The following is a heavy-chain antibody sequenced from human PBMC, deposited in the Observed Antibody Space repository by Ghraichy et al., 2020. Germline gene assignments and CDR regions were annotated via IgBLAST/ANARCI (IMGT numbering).Heavy chain of an antibody. CDR2: IYYSGST. V-gene: IGHV4-59*01. D-gene: IGHD6-13*01. CDR1: GGSISSYY. J-gene: IGHJ5*02. Sequence: SETLSLTCTVSGGSISSYYWSWIRQPPGKGLEWIGYIYYSGSTNYNPSLKSRVTISVDTSKNQFSLKLSSVTAADTAVYYCARDPAAGIYNWFDPWGQGTLVTVSS. CDR3: ARDPAAGIYNWFDP.